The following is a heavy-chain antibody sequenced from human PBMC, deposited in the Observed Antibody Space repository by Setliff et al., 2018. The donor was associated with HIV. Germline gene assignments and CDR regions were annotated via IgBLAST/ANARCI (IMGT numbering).Heavy chain of an antibody. D-gene: IGHD2-8*01. Sequence: SFPSSCSTFTGYYMHWVRQAPGQGLEWLGNIIPNVGVVYYAQRFQGRVTITKVQSTSTAYMEVRSLSFDDTAVYYCVRLTADRTNYYYYMDVWGKGTTVTVSS. CDR3: VRLTADRTNYYYYMDV. J-gene: IGHJ6*03. V-gene: IGHV1-2*02. CDR2: IIPNVGVV. CDR1: CSTFTGYY.